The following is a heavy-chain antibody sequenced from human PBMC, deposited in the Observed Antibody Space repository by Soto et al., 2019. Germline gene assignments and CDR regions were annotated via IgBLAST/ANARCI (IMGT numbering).Heavy chain of an antibody. CDR2: VTATAESA. CDR3: ARGRYYDNPQHL. V-gene: IGHV3-23*01. CDR1: GFNFDAYA. Sequence: GGSLRLSCTPFGFNFDAYAMSWVRQAPGKGLEWVSAVTATAESAYYTDSVRGRFIITRDNSDNMLYLQMSSLRVEDTAIYFCARGRYYDNPQHLWVQGNQVT. J-gene: IGHJ5*02. D-gene: IGHD3-10*01.